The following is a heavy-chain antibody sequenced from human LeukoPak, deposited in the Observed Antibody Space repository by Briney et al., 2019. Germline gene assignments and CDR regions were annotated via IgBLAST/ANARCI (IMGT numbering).Heavy chain of an antibody. V-gene: IGHV4-59*08. CDR2: IYSSGRT. CDR3: ARPRFRGSHAFDI. CDR1: GDSISSYY. D-gene: IGHD3-16*01. Sequence: PSETLSLTCTVSGDSISSYYWSWIRQPPGKGLEWIGYIYSSGRTNYNPSLKSRVTISLGTSKNQFSLNVSSVTAADTAIYYCARPRFRGSHAFDIWGQGTMVTVSS. J-gene: IGHJ3*02.